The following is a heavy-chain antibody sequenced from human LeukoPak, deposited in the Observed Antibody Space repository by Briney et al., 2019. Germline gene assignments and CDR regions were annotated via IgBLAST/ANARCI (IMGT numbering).Heavy chain of an antibody. Sequence: GGSLRLSCAASEFTFSTYAMSWVRQAPGGGLEWVSAISSSGGTIYDADSVKGRLTISRDNSKNPLFLQMNSLRAEDTAVYYCANRSPSKAFDIWGQGTMVTVSS. CDR3: ANRSPSKAFDI. J-gene: IGHJ3*02. CDR1: EFTFSTYA. V-gene: IGHV3-23*01. CDR2: ISSSGGTI.